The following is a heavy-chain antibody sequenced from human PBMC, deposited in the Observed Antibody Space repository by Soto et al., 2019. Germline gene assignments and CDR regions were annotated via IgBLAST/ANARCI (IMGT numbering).Heavy chain of an antibody. CDR1: GYTFTTYG. D-gene: IGHD6-13*01. CDR2: TSTYNGNT. J-gene: IGHJ5*02. Sequence: GASVKVSCKASGYTFTTYGITWVRQAPGQGLEWMGWTSTYNGNTNYLQKLQGRVTMTTDTSTSTAYMELRSLRSDDTAVYYCAREGKSSAGMDNLFDPWSQGTLVTVSS. CDR3: AREGKSSAGMDNLFDP. V-gene: IGHV1-18*01.